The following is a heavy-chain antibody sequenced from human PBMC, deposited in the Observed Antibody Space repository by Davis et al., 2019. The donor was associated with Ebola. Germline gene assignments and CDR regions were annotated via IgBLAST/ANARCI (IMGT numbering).Heavy chain of an antibody. CDR1: GFTVSSNY. V-gene: IGHV3-53*01. J-gene: IGHJ4*02. CDR2: IYSGGST. CDR3: AKGAKTYYYDSSGYYGPNYFDY. D-gene: IGHD3-22*01. Sequence: PGGSLRLSCAASGFTVSSNYMSWVRQAPGKGLEWVSVIYSGGSTYYADSVKGRFTISRDNSKNTLYLQMNSLRAEDTAVYYCAKGAKTYYYDSSGYYGPNYFDYWGQGTLVTVSS.